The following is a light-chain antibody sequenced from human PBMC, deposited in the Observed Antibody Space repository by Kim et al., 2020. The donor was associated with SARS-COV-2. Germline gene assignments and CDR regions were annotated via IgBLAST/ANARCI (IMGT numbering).Light chain of an antibody. CDR3: QQYQSFPLT. J-gene: IGKJ4*01. CDR1: QDISSY. V-gene: IGKV1D-8*01. Sequence: GDRVTISCRRSQDISSYLAWYQQKPGKAPQLLIYGASTLQSGVPSRFSGSGSVTDFTLTISCLQSQDFATYYCQQYQSFPLTFGGGTKVDIK. CDR2: GAS.